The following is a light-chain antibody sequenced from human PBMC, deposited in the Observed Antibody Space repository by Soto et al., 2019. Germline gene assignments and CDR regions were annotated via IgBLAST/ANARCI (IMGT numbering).Light chain of an antibody. CDR1: QSISTW. V-gene: IGKV1-5*03. J-gene: IGKJ1*01. Sequence: IQLTQSPSSLSASVVDRVTITCSASQSISTWLAWYQQKPGKAPKLLIYLASTLQSGVPSRFSGSGSGTEFTLTISSLQPDDFATYYCQQYNSLWTFGQGTKVDIK. CDR2: LAS. CDR3: QQYNSLWT.